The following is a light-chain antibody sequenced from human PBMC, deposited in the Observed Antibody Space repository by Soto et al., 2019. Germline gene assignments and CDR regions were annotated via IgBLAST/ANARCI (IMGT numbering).Light chain of an antibody. CDR1: QVITSN. V-gene: IGKV1-9*01. CDR3: QHLNCYPLN. CDR2: APS. Sequence: DIQLTPSQSSLSAALGDRVTITCRTRQVITSNLAWYQQKSGKAPKLLIYAPSKLQSGVTSRFSGSISVTEFTLTISSLLPGALATYYCQHLNCYPLNFGGGTMVEIE. J-gene: IGKJ4*01.